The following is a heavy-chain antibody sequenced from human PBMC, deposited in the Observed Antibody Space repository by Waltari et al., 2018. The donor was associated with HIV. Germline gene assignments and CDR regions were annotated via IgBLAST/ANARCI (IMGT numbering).Heavy chain of an antibody. CDR2: IYTSGST. Sequence: QVQLQESGPGLVKPSETLSLTCTVSGGSISSYYWSWIRQPAGKGLEWIGRIYTSGSTNYNPSLTSRVTMSVDTSTNQFSLKLSSVTAADTAVYYCARDPSGYGSYKHLYYFDYWGQGTLVTVSS. CDR1: GGSISSYY. V-gene: IGHV4-4*07. J-gene: IGHJ4*02. CDR3: ARDPSGYGSYKHLYYFDY. D-gene: IGHD1-26*01.